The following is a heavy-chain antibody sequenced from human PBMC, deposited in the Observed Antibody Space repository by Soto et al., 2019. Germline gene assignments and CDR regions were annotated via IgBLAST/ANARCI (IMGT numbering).Heavy chain of an antibody. J-gene: IGHJ4*02. Sequence: EVQLLESGGGLVQPGGSLRLSCAASGFTFSSYAMSWVRQAPGKGLEWVSAISGSGGSTYYADSVKGWLTISRDNSKNTLYLQMNSLRAEDTAVYYCAKGGGGYCSGGSCAGYWGQGTLVTVSS. D-gene: IGHD2-15*01. V-gene: IGHV3-23*01. CDR2: ISGSGGST. CDR1: GFTFSSYA. CDR3: AKGGGGYCSGGSCAGY.